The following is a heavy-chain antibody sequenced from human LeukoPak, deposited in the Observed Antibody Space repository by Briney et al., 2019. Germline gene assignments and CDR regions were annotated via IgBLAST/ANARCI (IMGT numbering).Heavy chain of an antibody. CDR3: ARGRSYGFDFDS. CDR1: GVSINTCCYY. CDR2: KYYSGST. V-gene: IGHV4-61*01. D-gene: IGHD5-18*01. J-gene: IGHJ4*02. Sequence: PSETLSLTCDVSGVSINTCCYYWTWTRQPRGKGLEWIGYKYYSGSTRYNSSLRSRLTISLDSSKNQFSLRLTSVTAADTAVYYCARGRSYGFDFDSWGPGTLVIVSS.